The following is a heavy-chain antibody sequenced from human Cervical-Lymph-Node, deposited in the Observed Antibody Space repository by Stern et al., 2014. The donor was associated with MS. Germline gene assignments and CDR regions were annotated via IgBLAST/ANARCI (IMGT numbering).Heavy chain of an antibody. CDR2: IRGSGGST. V-gene: IGHV3-23*04. J-gene: IGHJ4*02. D-gene: IGHD5-12*01. CDR3: ANNIVATQDFDY. CDR1: GFTFSSYA. Sequence: EVQLVESGGGLVQPGGSLRLSCAASGFTFSSYAMSWVRQAPGKGLEWVSAIRGSGGSTYYADSVKGRFTISRDNSKNKLYLQMNSLRAEDTAVYYCANNIVATQDFDYWGQGTLVTVSS.